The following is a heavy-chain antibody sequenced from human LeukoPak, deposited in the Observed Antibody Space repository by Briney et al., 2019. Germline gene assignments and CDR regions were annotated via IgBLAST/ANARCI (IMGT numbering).Heavy chain of an antibody. J-gene: IGHJ4*02. D-gene: IGHD5-24*01. CDR2: TYYRGSS. CDR3: ARERLVDLATIFDY. V-gene: IGHV4-61*01. CDR1: GDSISRSTYY. Sequence: PSETLSLTCTVSGDSISRSTYYWTWIRQPPGKGLEWIGYTYYRGSSSFNPSLRSRVTISVDMSKNQVSLKLTSVTAADTAVYYCARERLVDLATIFDYWGQGALVTVSS.